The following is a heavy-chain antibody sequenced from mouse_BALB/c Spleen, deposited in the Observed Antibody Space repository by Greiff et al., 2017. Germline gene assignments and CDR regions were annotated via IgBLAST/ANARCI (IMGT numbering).Heavy chain of an antibody. D-gene: IGHD2-1*01. CDR3: ARSGYGNYGFAY. CDR2: ISSGSSTI. V-gene: IGHV5-17*02. Sequence: EVQGVESGGGLVQPGGSRKLSCAASGFTFSSFGMHWVRQAPEKGLEWVAYISSGSSTIYYADTVKGRFTISRDNPKNTLFLQMTSLRSEDTAMYYCARSGYGNYGFAYWGQGTLVTVSA. J-gene: IGHJ3*01. CDR1: GFTFSSFG.